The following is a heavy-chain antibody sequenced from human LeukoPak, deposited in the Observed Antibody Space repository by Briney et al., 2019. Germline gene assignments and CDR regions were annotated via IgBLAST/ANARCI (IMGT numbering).Heavy chain of an antibody. Sequence: SETLSLTCAVSGYSISSGYYWGWIRQPPGRGLEWIGSIYHSGSTYYNPSLKSRVTISVDTSKNQFSLKLSSVTAADTAVYYCARGARSAYYSSTSCHYYYYMDVWGKGTTVTVSS. V-gene: IGHV4-38-2*01. CDR1: GYSISSGYY. D-gene: IGHD2-2*01. CDR3: ARGARSAYYSSTSCHYYYYMDV. CDR2: IYHSGST. J-gene: IGHJ6*03.